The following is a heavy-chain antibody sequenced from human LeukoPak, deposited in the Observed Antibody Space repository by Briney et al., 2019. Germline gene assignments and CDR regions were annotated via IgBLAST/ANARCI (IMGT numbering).Heavy chain of an antibody. Sequence: GGSLRLSCAASGFTFSSYGMHWVREAPGKGLEWEAFIRYDGSNKYYADSVKGRFTISRDNSKNTLYLQMNSLRAEDTAVYYCATTPYGSGSQVNDYWGQGTLVTVSS. CDR3: ATTPYGSGSQVNDY. CDR2: IRYDGSNK. V-gene: IGHV3-30*02. CDR1: GFTFSSYG. D-gene: IGHD3-10*01. J-gene: IGHJ4*02.